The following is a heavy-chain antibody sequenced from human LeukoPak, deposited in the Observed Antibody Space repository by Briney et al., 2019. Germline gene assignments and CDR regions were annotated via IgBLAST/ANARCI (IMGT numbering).Heavy chain of an antibody. V-gene: IGHV1-18*01. CDR3: ARHYDSSGYFEPDY. J-gene: IGHJ4*02. CDR1: GYTFTSYG. D-gene: IGHD3-22*01. CDR2: ISAYNGNT. Sequence: ASVKVSCKASGYTFTSYGISWVRQAPGQGLEWMGWISAYNGNTNYAQKLQGRVTMTTGTSTSTAYMELRSLRSDDTAVYYCARHYDSSGYFEPDYWGQGTLVTVSS.